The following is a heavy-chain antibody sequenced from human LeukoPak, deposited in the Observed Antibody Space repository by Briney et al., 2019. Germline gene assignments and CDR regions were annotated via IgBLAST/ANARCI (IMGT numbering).Heavy chain of an antibody. Sequence: GGSLRLSCAASGFTFSSYAMHWVRQAPGKGLEWVAVISYDGSNKYYADSVKGRFTISRDNSKNTLYLQMNSLRAEDTAVYYCARDQVFRYFDYWGQGTLGTVSS. D-gene: IGHD2/OR15-2a*01. CDR1: GFTFSSYA. CDR2: ISYDGSNK. J-gene: IGHJ4*02. V-gene: IGHV3-30-3*01. CDR3: ARDQVFRYFDY.